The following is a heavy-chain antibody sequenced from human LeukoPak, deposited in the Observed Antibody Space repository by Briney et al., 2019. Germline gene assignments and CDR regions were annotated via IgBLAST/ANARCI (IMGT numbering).Heavy chain of an antibody. CDR1: GGSISSGSYY. J-gene: IGHJ4*02. D-gene: IGHD3-9*01. V-gene: IGHV4-61*02. Sequence: SETLSLTCTVSGGSISSGSYYWSWIRQPAGKGLEWIGRIYTSGSTNYNPSLKSRVTISVDTSKNQFSLKLSSVTAADTAVYYCAGWVLTGYYVDYWGQGTLVTVSS. CDR3: AGWVLTGYYVDY. CDR2: IYTSGST.